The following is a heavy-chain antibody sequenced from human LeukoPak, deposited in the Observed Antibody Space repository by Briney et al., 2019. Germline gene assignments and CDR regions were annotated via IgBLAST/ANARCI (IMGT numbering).Heavy chain of an antibody. CDR3: ARMRDYYGSGSYYNSSYPSSWYFDL. J-gene: IGHJ2*01. CDR1: GGSFSGYY. V-gene: IGHV4-34*01. CDR2: INHSGST. Sequence: PSETLSLTCAVYGGSFSGYYWSWIRQPPGKGLEWIGEINHSGSTNYNPSLKSRVTISVDTSKNQFSLKLSSATAADTAVYYCARMRDYYGSGSYYNSSYPSSWYFDLWGRGTLVTVSS. D-gene: IGHD3-10*01.